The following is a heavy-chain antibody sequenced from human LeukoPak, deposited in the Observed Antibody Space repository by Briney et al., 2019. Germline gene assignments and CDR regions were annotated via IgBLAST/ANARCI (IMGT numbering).Heavy chain of an antibody. Sequence: GASVKVSCKASGYTFTSYDINWMRQAPGQGLEWMGWMNPNSGNTGYAQKFQGRVTMTRNTSISTAYMELSSLRSEDTAVYYCARGPSIPNWFDPWGQGTLVTVSS. CDR3: ARGPSIPNWFDP. CDR2: MNPNSGNT. V-gene: IGHV1-8*01. D-gene: IGHD6-6*01. CDR1: GYTFTSYD. J-gene: IGHJ5*02.